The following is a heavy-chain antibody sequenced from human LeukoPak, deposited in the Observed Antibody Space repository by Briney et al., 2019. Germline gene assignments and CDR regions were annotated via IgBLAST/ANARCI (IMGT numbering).Heavy chain of an antibody. CDR3: ARGPRNFSGTGWFDP. CDR1: GFTFSSYS. V-gene: IGHV3-66*01. Sequence: PGGSLRLSCAASGFTFSSYSMNWVRQAPGKGLEWVSVIYSGGSTYYADSVKGRFTISRDNSKNTLYLQMNSLRAEDTAVYYCARGPRNFSGTGWFDPWGQGTLVTVSS. J-gene: IGHJ5*02. D-gene: IGHD1-26*01. CDR2: IYSGGST.